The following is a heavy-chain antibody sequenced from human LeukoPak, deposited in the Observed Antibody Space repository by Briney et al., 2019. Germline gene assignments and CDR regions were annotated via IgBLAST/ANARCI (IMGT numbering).Heavy chain of an antibody. Sequence: PGGSLRLSCAASGFSFNTYSMNWVRQAPGKGLEWVSGISWNSGSIGYADSVKGRFTISRDNAKNSLYLQMNSLRAEDTALYYCAKELSEWELLGYAFDIWGQGTMVTVSS. CDR2: ISWNSGSI. CDR3: AKELSEWELLGYAFDI. CDR1: GFSFNTYS. D-gene: IGHD1-26*01. V-gene: IGHV3-9*01. J-gene: IGHJ3*02.